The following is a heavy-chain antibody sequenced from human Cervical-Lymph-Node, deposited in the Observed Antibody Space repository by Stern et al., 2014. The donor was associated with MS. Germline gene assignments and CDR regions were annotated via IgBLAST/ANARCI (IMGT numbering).Heavy chain of an antibody. CDR2: IYYSGST. V-gene: IGHV4-31*03. J-gene: IGHJ6*01. D-gene: IGHD3-10*01. Sequence: QVQLQESGPGLVRPSQTLSLTCTVSGGSVTGGGYYWSWIRPLPGKGLEWIGYIYYSGSTYYNPSLKTRVTMSIDSSKTHFSLKLTSVTATDTAMYFCARYGPPSFNDFGLDVWGQGTPVTVSS. CDR3: ARYGPPSFNDFGLDV. CDR1: GGSVTGGGYY.